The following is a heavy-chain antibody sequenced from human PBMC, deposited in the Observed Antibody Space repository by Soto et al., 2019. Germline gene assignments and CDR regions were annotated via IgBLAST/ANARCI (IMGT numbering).Heavy chain of an antibody. V-gene: IGHV1-2*02. CDR1: GYIFSDYY. Sequence: QVQLVQSGSDVKKPGASFTVSCKASGYIFSDYYIHWVRQAPGRGLEWMGWIDPRNGGTKYAQKLQDTLTMTTDPPTSTAFLELRRLRLDDTAVFFCARVLYRNVIHAWGQGTLVTVSS. CDR3: ARVLYRNVIHA. J-gene: IGHJ4*02. D-gene: IGHD5-18*01. CDR2: IDPRNGGT.